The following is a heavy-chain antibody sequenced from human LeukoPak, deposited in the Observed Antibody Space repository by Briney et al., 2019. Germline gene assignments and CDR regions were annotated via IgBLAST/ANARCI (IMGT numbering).Heavy chain of an antibody. D-gene: IGHD2-2*01. J-gene: IGHJ4*02. CDR3: ARDPCSSINCPLRF. V-gene: IGHV4-34*01. CDR2: INHSGRT. Sequence: SETLSLTCAVSGGSLSSSYCTWVRQSPGEGLEWIGEINHSGRTNYNPSLQSRVTISLDTTRSQFSLILRSVTAADTAVYYCARDPCSSINCPLRFWGQGTLVTVSS. CDR1: GGSLSSSY.